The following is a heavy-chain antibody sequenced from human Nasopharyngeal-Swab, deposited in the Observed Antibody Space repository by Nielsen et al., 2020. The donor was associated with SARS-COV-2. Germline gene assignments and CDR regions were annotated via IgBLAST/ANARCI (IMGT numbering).Heavy chain of an antibody. Sequence: GESLKISCAASGFTFSSYSMNWVRQAPGKGLEWVSSISSSSSYIYYADSVKGRFTISRDNAKNSLYLQMNSLRVEDTAVYYCARGRYFDWHVFDYWGQGTLVTVSS. CDR3: ARGRYFDWHVFDY. D-gene: IGHD3-9*01. CDR1: GFTFSSYS. V-gene: IGHV3-21*01. CDR2: ISSSSSYI. J-gene: IGHJ4*02.